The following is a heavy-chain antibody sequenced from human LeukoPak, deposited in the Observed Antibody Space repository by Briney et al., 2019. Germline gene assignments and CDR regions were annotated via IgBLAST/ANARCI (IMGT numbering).Heavy chain of an antibody. CDR3: AKDLGHYYDSSGYSSDY. V-gene: IGHV3-30*02. J-gene: IGHJ4*02. CDR1: GFTFSSYG. Sequence: GGSLRLSCAASGFTFSSYGMHWVRQAPGKGLEWVAFIRYDGSNKYYADSVKGRFTISRDNSKNTLYLQVSSLRAEDTAVYYCAKDLGHYYDSSGYSSDYWGQGTLVTVSS. D-gene: IGHD3-22*01. CDR2: IRYDGSNK.